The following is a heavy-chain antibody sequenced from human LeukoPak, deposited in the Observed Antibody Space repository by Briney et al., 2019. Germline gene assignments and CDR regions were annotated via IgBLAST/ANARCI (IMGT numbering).Heavy chain of an antibody. D-gene: IGHD4-17*01. CDR2: INPSGGST. V-gene: IGHV1-46*01. Sequence: GASVKVSCKASGYTFTSYYMHWVRQAPGQGLEWMGIINPSGGSTSYAQKFQGRVTMTRDTSTSTVYMELRSLRSDDTAVYYCARISTVTTSPYYYYYYGMDVWGQGTTVTVSS. CDR3: ARISTVTTSPYYYYYYGMDV. CDR1: GYTFTSYY. J-gene: IGHJ6*02.